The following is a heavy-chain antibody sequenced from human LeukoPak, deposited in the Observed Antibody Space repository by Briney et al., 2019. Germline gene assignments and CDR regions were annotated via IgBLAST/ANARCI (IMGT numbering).Heavy chain of an antibody. V-gene: IGHV3-23*01. D-gene: IGHD2-15*01. CDR3: AREGGTGGYFDY. Sequence: GGSLRLSCAASGFTFSNSALSWVRQAPGKGLEWVSDISGSGGSTYYADSVKGRFTISRDNAKNSLYLQMNSLRAEDTAVYYCAREGGTGGYFDYWGQGTLVTVSS. CDR2: ISGSGGST. CDR1: GFTFSNSA. J-gene: IGHJ4*02.